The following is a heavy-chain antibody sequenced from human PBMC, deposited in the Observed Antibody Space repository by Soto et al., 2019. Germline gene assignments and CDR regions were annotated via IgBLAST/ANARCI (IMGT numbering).Heavy chain of an antibody. CDR3: ARGGSSWSAEYYQH. J-gene: IGHJ1*01. D-gene: IGHD6-13*01. CDR2: ISGYNVDT. CDR1: GYTFTNYG. V-gene: IGHV1-18*04. Sequence: QVQLVQSGAEVKKPGASVKVSCKASGYTFTNYGINWVRQAPGQGPEWMGWISGYNVDTKYSQILQGRVTMTTDTSTSTAYMELRSLRSDDTAVYYCARGGSSWSAEYYQHWGQGTLVIVSS.